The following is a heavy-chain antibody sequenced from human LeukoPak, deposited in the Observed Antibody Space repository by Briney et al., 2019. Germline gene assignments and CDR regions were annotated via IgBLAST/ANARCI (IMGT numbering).Heavy chain of an antibody. CDR1: GFTFSSYG. V-gene: IGHV3-30*02. Sequence: PGGSLRLSCAASGFTFSSYGMHWVRQAPGTGLEWVAFIRYDGSNKYYADSVKGRFTISRDNSKNTLYLQMNSLRAEDTAVYYCARVEASGYDYGAFDYWGQGTLVTVSS. J-gene: IGHJ4*02. D-gene: IGHD5-12*01. CDR2: IRYDGSNK. CDR3: ARVEASGYDYGAFDY.